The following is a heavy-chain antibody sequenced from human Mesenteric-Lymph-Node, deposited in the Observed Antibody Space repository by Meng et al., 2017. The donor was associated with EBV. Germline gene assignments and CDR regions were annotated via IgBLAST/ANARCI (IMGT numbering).Heavy chain of an antibody. V-gene: IGHV3-11*01. J-gene: IGHJ5*02. CDR3: ARDPRLNNCFDP. Sequence: VRLVGFGGGLGKPGGPLRLSCTASGFTFSDHYMTWIRQAPGKGLEWISYITSSGRTIYYADSVKGRFTISRDNAKNSLYLQMNSLRVEDTAVYYCARDPRLNNCFDPWGQGTLVTVSS. CDR1: GFTFSDHY. D-gene: IGHD2-8*01. CDR2: ITSSGRTI.